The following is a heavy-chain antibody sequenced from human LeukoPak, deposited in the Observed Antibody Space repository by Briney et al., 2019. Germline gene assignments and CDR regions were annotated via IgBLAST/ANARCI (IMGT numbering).Heavy chain of an antibody. V-gene: IGHV3-30-3*01. Sequence: GGSLRLSCAASGFTFSSYAMHWVRQAPGKGLEWVAVISYDGSNKYYADSVKGRFTISRDNSKNTLYLQMNSLRVEDTAVYYCAREAGSSGWCGYFDPWGQGALVTVSS. D-gene: IGHD6-19*01. CDR1: GFTFSSYA. CDR2: ISYDGSNK. CDR3: AREAGSSGWCGYFDP. J-gene: IGHJ5*02.